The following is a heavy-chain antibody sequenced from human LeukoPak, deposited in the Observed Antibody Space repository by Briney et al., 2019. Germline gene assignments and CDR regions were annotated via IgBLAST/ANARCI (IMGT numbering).Heavy chain of an antibody. Sequence: GGSLRLSCAASGFILSDYNMNWVRQAPGKGLEWVSFIASNGTYITYADSVKGRFTISRDNDKNSLYLQMNSLSAEDTAVYYCARDLSATARAYDYWGQGILVTVSS. CDR1: GFILSDYN. CDR2: IASNGTYI. J-gene: IGHJ4*02. D-gene: IGHD1-26*01. V-gene: IGHV3-21*01. CDR3: ARDLSATARAYDY.